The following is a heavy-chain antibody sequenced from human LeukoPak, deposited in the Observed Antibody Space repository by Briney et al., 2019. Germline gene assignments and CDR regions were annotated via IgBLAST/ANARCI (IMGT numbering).Heavy chain of an antibody. CDR2: INSNSGGT. CDR3: ARDRGDWDAFDI. J-gene: IGHJ3*02. CDR1: GYTFTGYH. V-gene: IGHV1-2*02. Sequence: ASVKVSCKASGYTFTGYHMHWVRQAPGQGLEWMGWINSNSGGTNYAQKFQGRVTMTRDTSITTAYMELSRLRSDDTAVYYCARDRGDWDAFDIWGQGTMVTVSS. D-gene: IGHD3-10*01.